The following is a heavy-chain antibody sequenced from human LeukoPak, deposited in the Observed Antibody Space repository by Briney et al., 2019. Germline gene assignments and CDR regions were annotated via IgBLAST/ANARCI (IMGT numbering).Heavy chain of an antibody. Sequence: GGSLRLSCAASGFTFTSTSMNWVRQAPGKGPEWISYISSSSRTVHYADSVKGRFTISRDNAKNSLYLQMNSLRDEDTAVYYCARARDGSYDYWGQGTLVTVSS. CDR2: ISSSSRTV. D-gene: IGHD1-26*01. CDR3: ARARDGSYDY. J-gene: IGHJ4*02. CDR1: GFTFTSTS. V-gene: IGHV3-48*02.